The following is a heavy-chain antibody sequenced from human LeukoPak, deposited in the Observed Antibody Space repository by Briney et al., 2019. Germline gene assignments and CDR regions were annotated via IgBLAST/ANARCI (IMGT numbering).Heavy chain of an antibody. CDR1: GFTFSSYS. Sequence: PGGSLRLSCAASGFTFSSYSMNWVRQAPGKGLEWVSSISSSSSYIYYADSVKGRFTISRDNAKNSLNLQMNSLRAEDTAVYYCARDTHCSSTSCQSYYYYMDVWGKGTTVTVSS. CDR2: ISSSSSYI. J-gene: IGHJ6*03. CDR3: ARDTHCSSTSCQSYYYYMDV. D-gene: IGHD2-2*01. V-gene: IGHV3-21*01.